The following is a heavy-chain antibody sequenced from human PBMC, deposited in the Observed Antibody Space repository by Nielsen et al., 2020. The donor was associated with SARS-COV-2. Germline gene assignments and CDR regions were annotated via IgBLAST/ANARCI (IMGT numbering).Heavy chain of an antibody. V-gene: IGHV4-31*03. J-gene: IGHJ4*02. Sequence: SETLSLTCTVSGGSISSGGYYWSWIRQHPGKGLEWIGYIYYSGSTYYNPSLKSRVTISVDTSKNQFSLKLSSVTAADTAVYYCARGLTEEGYDAGVVFDYWGQGTLVTVSS. D-gene: IGHD5-12*01. CDR3: ARGLTEEGYDAGVVFDY. CDR1: GGSISSGGYY. CDR2: IYYSGST.